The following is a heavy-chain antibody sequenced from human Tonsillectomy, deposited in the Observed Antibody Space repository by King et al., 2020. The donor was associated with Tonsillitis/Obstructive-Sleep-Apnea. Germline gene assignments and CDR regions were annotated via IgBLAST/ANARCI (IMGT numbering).Heavy chain of an antibody. J-gene: IGHJ4*02. Sequence: VQLQESGPGLVKPSETLSLTCTVSGGSIGTYYWTWIRQPPGKELEWIGYIYYSGSTNYNPSLESRVTISVDTSKNQFSLKLSSVTAADTALYYWARDASGNYYERYFDYWGQGALVTVSS. CDR1: GGSIGTYY. CDR3: ARDASGNYYERYFDY. V-gene: IGHV4-59*01. D-gene: IGHD1-26*01. CDR2: IYYSGST.